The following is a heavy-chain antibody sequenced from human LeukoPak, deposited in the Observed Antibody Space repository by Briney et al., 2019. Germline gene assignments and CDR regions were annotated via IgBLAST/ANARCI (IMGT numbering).Heavy chain of an antibody. CDR2: IRYDGSNK. V-gene: IGHV3-30*02. J-gene: IGHJ4*02. CDR3: AKDPTHYRVWDYYETIGLSY. D-gene: IGHD3-22*01. CDR1: GFTFSIYG. Sequence: SGGSLRLSCAASGFTFSIYGMHWVRQAPGKGLEWVALIRYDGSNKYYADSVKGRFTISRDNSKSTLNLQMNSLRAEDTAVYYCAKDPTHYRVWDYYETIGLSYWGQGTLVTVSS.